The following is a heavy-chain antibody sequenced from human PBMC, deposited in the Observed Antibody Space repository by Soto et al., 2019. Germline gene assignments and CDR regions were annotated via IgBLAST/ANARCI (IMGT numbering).Heavy chain of an antibody. J-gene: IGHJ4*02. CDR3: ARRDKGYYFDY. CDR1: GGSISSYY. Sequence: QVQLQESGPGLVKPSETLSLTCTVSGGSISSYYWSWIRQPPGKGLEWIGYIYYSGSTNYNPSLKSRVTISVDTSKNQFSLKLSSVTAADTAVYYCARRDKGYYFDYWGQGTLVTVSS. CDR2: IYYSGST. V-gene: IGHV4-59*08.